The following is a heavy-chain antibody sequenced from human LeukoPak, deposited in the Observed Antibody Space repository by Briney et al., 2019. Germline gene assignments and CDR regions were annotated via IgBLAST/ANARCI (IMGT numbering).Heavy chain of an antibody. V-gene: IGHV4-59*01. CDR2: IFYSGST. CDR1: GGSISTYY. Sequence: SETLSLTCTVSGGSISTYYWSWIRQPPGKGLEWIGYIFYSGSTNYNPSLKSRVTISVDTSKNQFSLKLSSVTAADTAVYYCARVYCPNGVCYDSRGWFDPWGQGTLVTVSS. D-gene: IGHD2-8*01. J-gene: IGHJ5*02. CDR3: ARVYCPNGVCYDSRGWFDP.